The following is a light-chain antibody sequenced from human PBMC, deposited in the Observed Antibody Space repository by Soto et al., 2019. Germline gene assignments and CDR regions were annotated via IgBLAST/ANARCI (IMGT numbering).Light chain of an antibody. Sequence: DIQMTQSPSTLSASVGDRVTITCRASQSVSDWLAWYQQKPGKAPKLLIYDASSLESAVPSRFSGSGSGTEFTLTINSLQPDDFATYYCQQYNSYTWTFGQGTKVEIK. J-gene: IGKJ1*01. CDR3: QQYNSYTWT. V-gene: IGKV1-5*01. CDR2: DAS. CDR1: QSVSDW.